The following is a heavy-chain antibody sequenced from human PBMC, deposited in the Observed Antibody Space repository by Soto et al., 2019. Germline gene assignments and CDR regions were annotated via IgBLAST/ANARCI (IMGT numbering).Heavy chain of an antibody. CDR3: ARESRDFVLWFAP. D-gene: IGHD6-13*01. CDR1: GYNFTNYA. CDR2: LHTGTGST. Sequence: ASVKVSCKASGYNFTNYALHWVRQAPGQSLEWLGRLHTGTGSTKYSQKFQGRLTITRDTSASAAYMELTSLRSADTAVYYCARESRDFVLWFAPWGQGTLVTVSS. V-gene: IGHV1-3*04. J-gene: IGHJ5*02.